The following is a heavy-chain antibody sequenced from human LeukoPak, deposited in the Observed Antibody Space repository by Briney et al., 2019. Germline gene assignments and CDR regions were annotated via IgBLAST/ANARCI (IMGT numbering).Heavy chain of an antibody. J-gene: IGHJ6*02. D-gene: IGHD3-10*01. V-gene: IGHV6-1*01. CDR2: TYYRSKWYN. CDR3: ARYGSGTSSYYYYYYGMDV. CDR1: GDSVSSNSAA. Sequence: SQTLSLTCAISGDSVSSNSAAWNWIRQSPSRGLEWLGRTYYRSKWYNDYAVSVKSRITINPDTSKNQFSLQLNSVTPEDTAVYYCARYGSGTSSYYYYYYGMDVWGQGTTVTVCS.